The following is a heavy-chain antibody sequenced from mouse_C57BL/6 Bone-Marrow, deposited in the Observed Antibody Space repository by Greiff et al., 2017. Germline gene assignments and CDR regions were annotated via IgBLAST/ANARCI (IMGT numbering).Heavy chain of an antibody. CDR3: ARESDYGRSLDY. V-gene: IGHV1-50*01. J-gene: IGHJ2*01. CDR2: IDPSDSYT. Sequence: QVQLQQPGAELVKPGASVKLSCKASGYTFTSYWMQWVKQRPGQGLEWIGEIDPSDSYTNYNQKFKGKATMTVDTSSSTAYMQLSSLTSEDSAVYYCARESDYGRSLDYWGQGTTLTVSS. D-gene: IGHD1-1*01. CDR1: GYTFTSYW.